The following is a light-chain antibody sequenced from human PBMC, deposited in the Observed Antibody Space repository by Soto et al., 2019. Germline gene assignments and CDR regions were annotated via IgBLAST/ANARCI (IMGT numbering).Light chain of an antibody. CDR2: DVY. J-gene: IGKJ2*01. CDR3: QQRSDWPSYT. Sequence: EIVLTQSPATLSLSPGGRATLSCRASQSIGTYLAWYQQKPGQTPRPLIYDVYKRADGTPARFSGSGSGTDFTLTISSLEPEDFAIYYCQQRSDWPSYTFGQGTKLEI. V-gene: IGKV3-11*01. CDR1: QSIGTY.